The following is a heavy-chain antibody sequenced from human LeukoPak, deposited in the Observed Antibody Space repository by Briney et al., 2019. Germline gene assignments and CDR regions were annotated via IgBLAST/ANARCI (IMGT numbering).Heavy chain of an antibody. Sequence: GGSLRLSCAASEFSFSSYGMHWVRQAPGKGLEWVAVISYDGSNKYYADSVKGRFTISRDNSKNTLYLQMNSLRAEDTAVYYCAKEGRTKEMGYCSGGSCYDLDYWGQGTLVTVSS. CDR2: ISYDGSNK. J-gene: IGHJ4*02. V-gene: IGHV3-30*18. D-gene: IGHD2-15*01. CDR1: EFSFSSYG. CDR3: AKEGRTKEMGYCSGGSCYDLDY.